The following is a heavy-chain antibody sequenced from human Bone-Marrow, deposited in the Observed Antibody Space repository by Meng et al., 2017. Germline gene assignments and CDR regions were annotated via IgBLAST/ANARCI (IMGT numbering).Heavy chain of an antibody. CDR1: GYTFTSYA. J-gene: IGHJ4*02. D-gene: IGHD2-2*01. CDR2: IDTTTGTP. CDR3: TRKAGNCISITCYSLDY. V-gene: IGHV7-4-1*02. Sequence: ASVKVSCKASGYTFTSYAINWLRQAPGQGLQWMGWIDTTTGTPTYVPGFTGRLVFSLDTSVSTAYLQISGLKADDTAVYYCTRKAGNCISITCYSLDYWCQGTLVTVSS.